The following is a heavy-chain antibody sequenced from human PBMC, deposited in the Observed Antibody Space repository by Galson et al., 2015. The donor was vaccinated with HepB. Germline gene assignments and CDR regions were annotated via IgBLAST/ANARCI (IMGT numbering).Heavy chain of an antibody. J-gene: IGHJ3*01. V-gene: IGHV3-9*01. CDR1: GFTFDDYA. Sequence: SLRLSCTPSGFTFDDYAMHWVRQAPGKGLDWVSGVNGKSGNIGYADSVKGRFTISRDNAKTSLYLQMNSLRAGDTALYYCAIASYSYESTGYGFAFDVWGQGTMVTVSS. D-gene: IGHD3-22*01. CDR3: AIASYSYESTGYGFAFDV. CDR2: VNGKSGNI.